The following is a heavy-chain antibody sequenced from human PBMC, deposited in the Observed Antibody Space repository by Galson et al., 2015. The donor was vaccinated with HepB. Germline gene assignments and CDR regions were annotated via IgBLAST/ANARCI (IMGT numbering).Heavy chain of an antibody. Sequence: SVKVSCKASGYTFTTFPMHWVRQAPGQSLEWMGYISAANGDTKYSQKFQDRVTITRDTSANTAFMELSNLNSEDTAVYYCARNASTGGFDFWGQGALVTVSS. J-gene: IGHJ4*02. CDR3: ARNASTGGFDF. D-gene: IGHD1-14*01. CDR2: ISAANGDT. CDR1: GYTFTTFP. V-gene: IGHV1-3*01.